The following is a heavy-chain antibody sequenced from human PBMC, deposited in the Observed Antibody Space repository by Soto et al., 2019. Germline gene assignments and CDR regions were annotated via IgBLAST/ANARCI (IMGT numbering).Heavy chain of an antibody. J-gene: IGHJ4*02. CDR1: GGSFRGYY. D-gene: IGHD3-16*01. CDR2: IDHSGST. V-gene: IGHV4-34*01. Sequence: SETLSLTCAVYGGSFRGYYWTWIRQPPGKGLEWIGEIDHSGSTNYNPSLKSRVTISVDTSKNQFSLKLASVTAADTAVYYCARVEYAYNYRGLDYWGQGTLVTVSS. CDR3: ARVEYAYNYRGLDY.